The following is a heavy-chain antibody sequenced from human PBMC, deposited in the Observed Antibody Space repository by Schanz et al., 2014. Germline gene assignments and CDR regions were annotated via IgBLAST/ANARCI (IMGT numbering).Heavy chain of an antibody. CDR1: GVTFSSYA. CDR2: ISGSGAST. V-gene: IGHV3-23*01. J-gene: IGHJ4*02. CDR3: AKDQGSYGSGSYSYFDC. D-gene: IGHD3-10*01. Sequence: EVHLLESGGHLVQPGGSLRLSCVASGVTFSSYAMSWVRQASGKGLEWVSAISGSGASTYYADSVKGRFTISRDNSKNTLYLQMNSLRAEDTAVYYCAKDQGSYGSGSYSYFDCWGQGTLATVSS.